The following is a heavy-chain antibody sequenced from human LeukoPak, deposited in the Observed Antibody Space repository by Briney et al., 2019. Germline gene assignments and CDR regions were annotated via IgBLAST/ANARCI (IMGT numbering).Heavy chain of an antibody. CDR1: GYSFTDYY. CDR2: INPNSGDT. Sequence: GASVKVSCKASGYSFTDYYMHWVRQAPGQGLEWMGWINPNSGDTNYAQKFQGRVTMTRDTSISTAYMELSRLRSDDTAVYYCARSLDYVGGSYRQGFDYWGQGTLVTVSS. CDR3: ARSLDYVGGSYRQGFDY. V-gene: IGHV1-2*02. D-gene: IGHD3-16*02. J-gene: IGHJ4*02.